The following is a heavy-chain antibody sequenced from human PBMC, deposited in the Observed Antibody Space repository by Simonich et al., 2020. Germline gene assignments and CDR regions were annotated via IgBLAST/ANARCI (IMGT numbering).Heavy chain of an antibody. CDR1: GGSISSSSYY. CDR3: ARWAYSSSYFDY. V-gene: IGHV4-39*01. CDR2: TYYSGST. D-gene: IGHD6-6*01. J-gene: IGHJ4*02. Sequence: QLQLQESGPGLVKPSETLSLTCTVSGGSISSSSYYWGWIRQPPGKGLEWIGSTYYSGSTYYTPSLKSRVTISVDTSKNQFSLKLSSVTAADTAVYYCARWAYSSSYFDYWGQGTLVTVSS.